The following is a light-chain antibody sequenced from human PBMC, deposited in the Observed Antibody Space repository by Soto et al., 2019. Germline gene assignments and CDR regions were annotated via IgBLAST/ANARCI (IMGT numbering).Light chain of an antibody. J-gene: IGKJ1*01. CDR1: QSVGTSY. CDR3: QQSGGSPRT. CDR2: GAS. Sequence: DIVLTQSPGTLSLSPGEGATLSCRASQSVGTSYLAWYQQKPGQAPRLFICGASNRATGIPDRFSGGGSGTDFTLTISRLEPEDFAVYYCQQSGGSPRTFGQGTKVEIK. V-gene: IGKV3-20*01.